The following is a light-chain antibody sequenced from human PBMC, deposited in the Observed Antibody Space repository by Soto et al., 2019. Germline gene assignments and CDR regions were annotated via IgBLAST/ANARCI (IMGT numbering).Light chain of an antibody. CDR3: QSYDSSLSASV. CDR1: SSNIGAGYD. CDR2: GNS. J-gene: IGLJ3*02. Sequence: QAVVTQAPSVSGAPGQRVTISCTGSSSNIGAGYDVHWYQQLPGTAPKFLIYGNSHRPSGVPDRFSGSKSGTSASLAITGLQAEDEADYYCQSYDSSLSASVFGGGTKVTVL. V-gene: IGLV1-40*01.